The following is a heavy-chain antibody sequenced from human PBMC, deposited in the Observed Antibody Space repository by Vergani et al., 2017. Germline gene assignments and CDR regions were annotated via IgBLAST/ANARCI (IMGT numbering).Heavy chain of an antibody. Sequence: QVQLVESGGGVVQPGGSLRLSCAASGFTFSSYGMHWVRQAPGKGLEWVAFIRYDGSNKYYADSVKGRFTISRDNSKNTLYLQMNSLRAEDTAVYYCANAPDIVVVPAGEGGMDVWGQGTTVTVSS. CDR3: ANAPDIVVVPAGEGGMDV. V-gene: IGHV3-30*02. D-gene: IGHD2-2*01. CDR2: IRYDGSNK. J-gene: IGHJ6*02. CDR1: GFTFSSYG.